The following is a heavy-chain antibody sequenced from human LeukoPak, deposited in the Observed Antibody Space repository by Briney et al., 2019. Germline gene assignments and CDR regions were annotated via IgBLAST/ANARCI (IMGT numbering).Heavy chain of an antibody. CDR3: ARAKYSSSYIFDY. CDR2: INSDWCST. CDR1: GFTFSSYW. V-gene: IGHV3-74*01. D-gene: IGHD6-6*01. Sequence: GGSLRLSCAASGFTFSSYWMHWVRQAPGKGLVWVSRINSDWCSTSNADSVKGRFTISRDNPTNPLSLKMNSLRAEATAVYYCARAKYSSSYIFDYWGQGTLVTVPS. J-gene: IGHJ4*02.